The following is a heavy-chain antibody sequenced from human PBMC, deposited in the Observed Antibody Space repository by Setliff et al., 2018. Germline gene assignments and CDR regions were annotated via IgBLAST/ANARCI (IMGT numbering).Heavy chain of an antibody. V-gene: IGHV4-39*01. CDR2: XXXXXXX. D-gene: IGHD1-1*01. J-gene: IGHJ4*02. Sequence: PSETLSLTCTVSGASLSSGTYYWGWIRQPPGKGLEWIGXXXXXXXXXXXXXLKXXXXISVDTAQNQFSLRLTSVTAADTAVYYCARTGTYRYFDYWGQGALVTVSS. CDR1: GASLSSGTYY. CDR3: ARTGTYRYFDY.